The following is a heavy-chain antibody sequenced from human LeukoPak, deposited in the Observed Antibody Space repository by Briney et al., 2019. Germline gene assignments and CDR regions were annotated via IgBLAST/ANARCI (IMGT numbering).Heavy chain of an antibody. V-gene: IGHV1-69*06. CDR2: IIPLFGTP. Sequence: SVKVSCKASGGTFSSYTISWVRQAPGQGLEWMGGIIPLFGTPGYAQKFQGRVTITADKSTSTAYMELSSLRSEDTAVYYCASASLRCSGGSCYEMDVWGKGTTVTVSS. J-gene: IGHJ6*04. CDR3: ASASLRCSGGSCYEMDV. D-gene: IGHD2-15*01. CDR1: GGTFSSYT.